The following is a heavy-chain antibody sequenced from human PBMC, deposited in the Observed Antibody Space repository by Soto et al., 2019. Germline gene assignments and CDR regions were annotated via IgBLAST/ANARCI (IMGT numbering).Heavy chain of an antibody. J-gene: IGHJ4*02. CDR1: GFTFSSYA. D-gene: IGHD2-15*01. V-gene: IGHV3-23*01. CDR3: AKDKIVVVVAESDY. CDR2: ISGSGGST. Sequence: GGSLRLSCAASGFTFSSYAMSWVRQAPGKGLEWVSAISGSGGSTYYADSVKGRFTISRDNSKNTLYLQMNSLRAEDTAVYYCAKDKIVVVVAESDYWGQGTLVTVSS.